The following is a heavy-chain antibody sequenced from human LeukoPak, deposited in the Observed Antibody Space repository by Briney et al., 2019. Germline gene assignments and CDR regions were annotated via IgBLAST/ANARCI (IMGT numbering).Heavy chain of an antibody. D-gene: IGHD3-3*01. CDR2: ISAYNGNT. CDR1: GYTFTSYG. J-gene: IGHJ4*02. V-gene: IGHV1-18*01. CDR3: ARVGHDFWSGYYSRSYFDY. Sequence: ASVKVSCKASGYTFTSYGISWVRQAPGQGLEWMGWISAYNGNTNYAQKLQGRVTMTTDTPTSTAYMELRSLRSDDTAVYYCARVGHDFWSGYYSRSYFDYWGQGTLVTVSS.